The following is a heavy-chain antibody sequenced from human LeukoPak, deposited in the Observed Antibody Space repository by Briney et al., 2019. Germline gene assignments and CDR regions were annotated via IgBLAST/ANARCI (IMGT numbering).Heavy chain of an antibody. CDR1: GYTFTSYG. CDR2: ISAYNGNT. D-gene: IGHD3-22*01. Sequence: ASVKVSCKASGYTFTSYGISWVRQAPGQGLEWMGWISAYNGNTNYAQKLQGRVTMTTDTSTSTAYMELRSLRSDDTAVYYCARGVYCCGYYYDWYFDYWGQGTLVTVSS. CDR3: ARGVYCCGYYYDWYFDY. J-gene: IGHJ4*02. V-gene: IGHV1-18*01.